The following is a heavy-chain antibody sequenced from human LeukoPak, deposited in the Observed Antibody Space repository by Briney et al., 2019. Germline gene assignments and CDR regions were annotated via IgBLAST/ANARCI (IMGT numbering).Heavy chain of an antibody. V-gene: IGHV3-23*01. CDR3: TRDRGGSPTDVFDY. Sequence: GGSLRLSCAASGLTFSKSALTWVRQAPGKGLEWVSTITDVGDIFYTYSVRGRFTISRDNSKNTVYMQMDGLRAEDTAVYYCTRDRGGSPTDVFDYWGQGTLVTVSS. CDR2: ITDVGDI. CDR1: GLTFSKSA. D-gene: IGHD2-15*01. J-gene: IGHJ4*02.